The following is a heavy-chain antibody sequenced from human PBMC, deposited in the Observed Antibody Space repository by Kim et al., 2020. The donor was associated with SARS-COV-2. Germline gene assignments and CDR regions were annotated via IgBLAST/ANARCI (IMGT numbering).Heavy chain of an antibody. D-gene: IGHD6-13*01. V-gene: IGHV3-13*03. CDR3: ARGAAAPVN. J-gene: IGHJ4*02. CDR2: GDT. Sequence: GDTYYPGSVKGQFTITRENAKNSLYLQMNSLRAGDTAVYYCARGAAAPVNWGQGTLVTVSS.